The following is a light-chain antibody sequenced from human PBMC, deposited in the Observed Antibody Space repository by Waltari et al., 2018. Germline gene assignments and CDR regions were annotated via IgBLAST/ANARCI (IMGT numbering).Light chain of an antibody. CDR2: GAS. Sequence: RATLSCRASQSVSSSLAWYQQKPGRAPRLLIYGASTRATGIPARFSGSGSGTEFTLTINSLQSEDSTVYYCQQYKNWPPMYTFGQGTKLGIK. CDR3: QQYKNWPPMYT. CDR1: QSVSSS. V-gene: IGKV3-15*01. J-gene: IGKJ2*01.